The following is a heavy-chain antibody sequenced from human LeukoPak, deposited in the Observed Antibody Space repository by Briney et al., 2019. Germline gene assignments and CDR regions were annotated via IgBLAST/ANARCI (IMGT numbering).Heavy chain of an antibody. D-gene: IGHD5-18*01. CDR3: ASGNGYSFSFDY. J-gene: IGHJ4*02. V-gene: IGHV3-48*03. Sequence: GGSLRLSCAPPRYSFSSYEMNWVRQAPGKGLEWVSYISTSGNTKYYADSVKGRFTISRDNAKNSLYLQLNSLRAEDTAVYYCASGNGYSFSFDYWGQGTLVTVSS. CDR1: RYSFSSYE. CDR2: ISTSGNTK.